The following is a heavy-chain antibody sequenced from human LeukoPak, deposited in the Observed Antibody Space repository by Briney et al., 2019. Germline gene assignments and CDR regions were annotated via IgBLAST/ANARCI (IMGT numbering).Heavy chain of an antibody. Sequence: ETLSLTCAVYGGSFSGYYWSWIRQPPGKGLEWVANIKQDGSEKYYVDSVKGRFTISRDNAKNSLYVQMNSLRAEDTAVYYCARDGYGFTDYWGQGTLVTVSS. CDR3: ARDGYGFTDY. D-gene: IGHD5-12*01. V-gene: IGHV3-7*01. J-gene: IGHJ4*02. CDR2: IKQDGSEK. CDR1: GGSFSGYY.